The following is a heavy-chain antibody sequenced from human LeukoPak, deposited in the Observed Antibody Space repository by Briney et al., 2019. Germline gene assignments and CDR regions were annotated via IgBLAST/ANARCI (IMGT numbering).Heavy chain of an antibody. J-gene: IGHJ4*02. CDR3: AKDSAYYYDSSGYYYD. CDR1: GFSFSSYG. V-gene: IGHV3-30*02. Sequence: GGSLRLSCAASGFSFSSYGMHWVRQAPGKGLEWVAFIRYDGTNKYYADSVKGRFTISRDNSKNTLYLQMNSLRAENTAMYYCAKDSAYYYDSSGYYYDWGQGTLVTVSS. D-gene: IGHD3-22*01. CDR2: IRYDGTNK.